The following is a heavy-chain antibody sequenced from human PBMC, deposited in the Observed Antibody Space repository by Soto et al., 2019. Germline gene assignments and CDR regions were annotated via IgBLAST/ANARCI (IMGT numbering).Heavy chain of an antibody. J-gene: IGHJ6*02. Sequence: SVKVSCKASGGTFSSYAISWVRQAPGQGLEWMGGIIPIFGTANYAQKFQGRVTITADKSTSTAYMELSSLRSEDTAVYYCARVKYYYDSSGYSLGWEYYYYYYRMDVWGQGTKVTVYS. CDR3: ARVKYYYDSSGYSLGWEYYYYYYRMDV. V-gene: IGHV1-69*06. D-gene: IGHD3-22*01. CDR1: GGTFSSYA. CDR2: IIPIFGTA.